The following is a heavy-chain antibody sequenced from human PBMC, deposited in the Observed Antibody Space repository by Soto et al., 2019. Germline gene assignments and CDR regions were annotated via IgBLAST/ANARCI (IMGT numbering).Heavy chain of an antibody. V-gene: IGHV4-34*01. CDR3: ARGGVDTAMVSSAFDI. CDR2: INHSGST. CDR1: GGSFSGYY. D-gene: IGHD5-18*01. Sequence: PSETLSLTCAVYGGSFSGYYWSWIRQPPGKGLEWIGEINHSGSTIYNPSLKSRVTISVDTSKNQFSLKLSSVTAADTAVYYCARGGVDTAMVSSAFDIWGQGTMVTVSS. J-gene: IGHJ3*02.